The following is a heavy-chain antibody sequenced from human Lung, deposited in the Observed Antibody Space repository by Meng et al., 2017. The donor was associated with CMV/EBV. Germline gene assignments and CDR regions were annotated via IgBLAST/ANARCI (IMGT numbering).Heavy chain of an antibody. D-gene: IGHD2-2*01. V-gene: IGHV4-59*01. CDR1: GGSISNYY. CDR2: IYYTGST. J-gene: IGHJ5*02. Sequence: GSLRLSCTVFGGSISNYYWSWIRQPPGKGLEWIGYIYYTGSTNYNPYLKSRVTISLDTPKKQFSLKLSSVTAADTAVYYCARVVKGIVVVPAAIWFDPWGQGTLVTVSS. CDR3: ARVVKGIVVVPAAIWFDP.